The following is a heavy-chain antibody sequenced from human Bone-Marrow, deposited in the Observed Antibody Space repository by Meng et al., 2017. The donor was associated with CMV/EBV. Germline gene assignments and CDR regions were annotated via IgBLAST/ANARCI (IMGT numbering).Heavy chain of an antibody. CDR1: GGSISSSDW. D-gene: IGHD5-18*01. V-gene: IGHV4-4*02. CDR3: ARDPRGSHYGYDS. CDR2: IYHSGST. Sequence: GSLRLSCAVSGGSISSSDWWSWVRQPPGKGLEWIGDIYHSGSTNYNPSLKSRVIISVDKSKNEFSLDLSSVTAADTAVYYRARDPRGSHYGYDSWGQGTLVTVSS. J-gene: IGHJ4*02.